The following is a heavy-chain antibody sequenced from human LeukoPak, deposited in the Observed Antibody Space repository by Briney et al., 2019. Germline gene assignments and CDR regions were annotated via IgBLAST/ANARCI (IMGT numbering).Heavy chain of an antibody. V-gene: IGHV1-8*01. J-gene: IGHJ6*03. D-gene: IGHD6-13*01. CDR3: ARVVAAAAQRPRLWYYYYMDV. Sequence: GASVKVSCKASGYTFTSYDINWVRQATGQGLEWMGWMNPNSGNTGYAQKFQGRVTMTRNTSISTAYMELSSLRSEDTAVYYCARVVAAAAQRPRLWYYYYMDVWGKGTTVTVSS. CDR2: MNPNSGNT. CDR1: GYTFTSYD.